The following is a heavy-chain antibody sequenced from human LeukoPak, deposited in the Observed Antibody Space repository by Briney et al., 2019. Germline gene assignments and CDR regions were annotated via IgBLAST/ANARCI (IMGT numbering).Heavy chain of an antibody. CDR2: IKQDGSEK. D-gene: IGHD3-16*01. Sequence: PGGSLRLSCAASGFTFNSYWMSWVRQAPGKGLEWVANIKQDGSEKYYVDSVKGRFTISRDNAKNSLYLQMNSLRAEDTAVYYCARVGETDTFDYWGQGTLVTVSS. J-gene: IGHJ4*02. V-gene: IGHV3-7*01. CDR3: ARVGETDTFDY. CDR1: GFTFNSYW.